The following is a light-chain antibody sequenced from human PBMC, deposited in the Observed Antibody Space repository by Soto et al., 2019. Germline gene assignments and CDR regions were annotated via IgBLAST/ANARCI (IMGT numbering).Light chain of an antibody. CDR3: QQYGSSSIT. Sequence: EIVLTQSPGTLSLSPGESATLSCRASQSVGRNYLAWCQQRPGQAPRLLIYGASTRAAGIPDRFSGSGSGTDFTLTINGLEPEDFAVYYCQQYGSSSITFGQGTRLENK. J-gene: IGKJ5*01. CDR1: QSVGRNY. V-gene: IGKV3-20*01. CDR2: GAS.